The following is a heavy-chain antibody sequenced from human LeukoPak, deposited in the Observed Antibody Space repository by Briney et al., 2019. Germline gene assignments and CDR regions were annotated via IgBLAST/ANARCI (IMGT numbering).Heavy chain of an antibody. CDR1: GFAFSAYG. V-gene: IGHV3-64*01. Sequence: GGSLRLSCAASGFAFSAYGMHWVRQAPEKGLEYVSAISSTGGSTFYANSVKGRFTVSRDNSKNTLYLQMGSLRGEDMAVYYCAREGSNGESDFWGQGTLVTVSP. CDR2: ISSTGGST. CDR3: AREGSNGESDF. J-gene: IGHJ4*02. D-gene: IGHD6-13*01.